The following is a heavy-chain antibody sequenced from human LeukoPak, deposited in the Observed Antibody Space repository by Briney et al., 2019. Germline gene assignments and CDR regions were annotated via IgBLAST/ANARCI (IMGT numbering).Heavy chain of an antibody. CDR1: GYTFTSYG. D-gene: IGHD5-18*01. J-gene: IGHJ4*02. CDR2: MNPGSGST. CDR3: ARDLNSYGYSYDS. V-gene: IGHV1-46*01. Sequence: GASVKVSCKASGYTFTSYGISWVRQAPGQGLEWMGIMNPGSGSTSYAQKFQGRVTMTRDKSTSTVYMELRGLRFEDTAMYYCARDLNSYGYSYDSWGQGTLVTVSS.